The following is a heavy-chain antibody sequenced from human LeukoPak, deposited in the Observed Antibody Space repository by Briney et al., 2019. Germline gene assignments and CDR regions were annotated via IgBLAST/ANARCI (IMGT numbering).Heavy chain of an antibody. Sequence: SETLSLTCAVYGGSFSGYYWSWIRQPPGKGLEWIGEINHSGSTNYNPSLKSRVTMSVDTSKNQFSLKLSSVTAADTAVYYCARIYSSSSGGHYYYYYMDVWGKGTTVTVSS. J-gene: IGHJ6*03. CDR1: GGSFSGYY. D-gene: IGHD6-6*01. CDR3: ARIYSSSSGGHYYYYYMDV. V-gene: IGHV4-34*01. CDR2: INHSGST.